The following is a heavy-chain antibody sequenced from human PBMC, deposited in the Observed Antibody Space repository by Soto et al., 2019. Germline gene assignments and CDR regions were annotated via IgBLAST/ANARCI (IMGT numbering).Heavy chain of an antibody. CDR3: AMSVIRNSPYCVHV. D-gene: IGHD1-7*01. J-gene: IGHJ6*02. CDR1: GGSLSGYY. V-gene: IGHV4-34*01. CDR2: INHRGSS. Sequence: PSENLSLTCAVNGGSLSGYYWSWIRQSPGKGLEWIGEINHRGSSDYNPSLKSRVTLSIDASMNHVTLESTSVTAAGTAVYYRAMSVIRNSPYCVHVWCPATVLTVFS.